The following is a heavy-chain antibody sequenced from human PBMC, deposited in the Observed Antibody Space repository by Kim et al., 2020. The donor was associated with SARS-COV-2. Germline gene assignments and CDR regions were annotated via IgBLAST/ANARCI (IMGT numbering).Heavy chain of an antibody. D-gene: IGHD5-12*01. CDR2: INTNTGNP. CDR1: GYTFTSYA. Sequence: ASVKVSCKASGYTFTSYAMNWVRQAPGQGLEWMGWINTNTGNPTYAQGFTGRFVFSLDTSVSTAYLQISSLKAEDTAVYYCARMGGDGYIPQGFFDYWGQGTLVTVSS. CDR3: ARMGGDGYIPQGFFDY. J-gene: IGHJ4*02. V-gene: IGHV7-4-1*02.